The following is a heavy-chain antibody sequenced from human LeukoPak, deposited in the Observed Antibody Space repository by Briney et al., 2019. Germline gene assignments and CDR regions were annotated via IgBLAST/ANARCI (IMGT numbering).Heavy chain of an antibody. CDR1: GFTFSSYS. V-gene: IGHV3-7*01. J-gene: IGHJ4*02. CDR3: ARGQTLTF. CDR2: INQDGSKK. Sequence: GGSLRLSCAASGFTFSSYSMNWVRQAPGKGLEWVANINQDGSKKFYVDSVKGRFTISRDNAKNALYLQMNSLRAEDTGVYFCARGQTLTFWGQGTLVTVSS.